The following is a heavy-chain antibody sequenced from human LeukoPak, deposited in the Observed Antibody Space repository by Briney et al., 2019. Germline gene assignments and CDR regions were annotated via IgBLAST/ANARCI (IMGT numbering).Heavy chain of an antibody. Sequence: GGSLRLSCAASGLTFSSYWMHWARQAPGKGLLWVSRINSDRSSTSYADSVKGRFTISRDNAKNTLYLQMNSLRAEDTAVYYCARGPTVDGSGSYGNYWGQGTLVTVSS. J-gene: IGHJ4*02. D-gene: IGHD3-10*01. CDR3: ARGPTVDGSGSYGNY. V-gene: IGHV3-74*01. CDR1: GLTFSSYW. CDR2: INSDRSST.